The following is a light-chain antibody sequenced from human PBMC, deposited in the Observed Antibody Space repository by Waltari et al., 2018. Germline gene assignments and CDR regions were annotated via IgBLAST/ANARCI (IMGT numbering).Light chain of an antibody. Sequence: QSVLTPPPSASGTPGQRVTVSCSGSSSHIGSNTVHWYQQPPGTAPKLLIYGNHQRPSGVPDRFSGSKSDTSASLAISGLQSEDEGDYYCAAWDDSLNGPVFGGGTKLTVL. J-gene: IGLJ3*02. CDR3: AAWDDSLNGPV. CDR1: SSHIGSNT. V-gene: IGLV1-44*01. CDR2: GNH.